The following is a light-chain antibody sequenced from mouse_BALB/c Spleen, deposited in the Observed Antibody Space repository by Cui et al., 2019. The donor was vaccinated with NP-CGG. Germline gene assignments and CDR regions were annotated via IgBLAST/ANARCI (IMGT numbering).Light chain of an antibody. CDR3: ALWYSNHWV. J-gene: IGLJ1*01. V-gene: IGLV1*01. CDR2: GTN. Sequence: VVTQQSALTTSPGETVTLTGRTSTGAVTTRNCTNWVQEKPDDLFTGRIGGTNNRAPGVPARCSGSLIGDKAALTITGAQTEDEAIYFCALWYSNHWVFGGGTKLTVL. CDR1: TGAVTTRNC.